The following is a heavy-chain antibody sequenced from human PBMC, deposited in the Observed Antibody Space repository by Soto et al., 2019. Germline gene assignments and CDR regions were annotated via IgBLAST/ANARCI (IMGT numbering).Heavy chain of an antibody. CDR1: GGSISSGGYY. CDR2: IYYSGST. V-gene: IGHV4-31*03. Sequence: QVQLQESGPGLVKPSQTLSLTCTVSGGSISSGGYYWSWIRQHPGKGLEWMGYIYYSGSTYYNPYLKSGVTITGDTSKTQFALKLSSVTAADTAVYYCASMVVSANNNWFDPWGQGTLVTVSS. D-gene: IGHD2-15*01. CDR3: ASMVVSANNNWFDP. J-gene: IGHJ5*02.